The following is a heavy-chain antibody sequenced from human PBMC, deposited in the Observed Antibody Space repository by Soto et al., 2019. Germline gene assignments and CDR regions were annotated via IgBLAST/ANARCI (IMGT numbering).Heavy chain of an antibody. Sequence: GASVKVSCKASGYTFTSYDINWVRQATGQGLEWMGWMNPNSGNTGYAQKFQGRVTMTRNTSISTAYMELSSLRSEDTAVYYCARDFARVQLWENYFDYWGQGTLVTVSS. D-gene: IGHD5-18*01. J-gene: IGHJ4*02. CDR1: GYTFTSYD. CDR3: ARDFARVQLWENYFDY. CDR2: MNPNSGNT. V-gene: IGHV1-8*01.